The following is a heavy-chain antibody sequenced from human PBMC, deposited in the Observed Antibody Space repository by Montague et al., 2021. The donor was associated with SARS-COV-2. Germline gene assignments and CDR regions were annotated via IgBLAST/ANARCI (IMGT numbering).Heavy chain of an antibody. Sequence: SLRLSCAASGFTFSSYAMHWVRQAPGKGLEWVAVISYDGSNKYYADSVKGRFTISGDNSKNTLYLQMNSLRAEDTAVYYCARPSSGYGYYFDYWGQGTLVTVSS. CDR2: ISYDGSNK. D-gene: IGHD5-12*01. J-gene: IGHJ4*02. CDR1: GFTFSSYA. V-gene: IGHV3-30-3*01. CDR3: ARPSSGYGYYFDY.